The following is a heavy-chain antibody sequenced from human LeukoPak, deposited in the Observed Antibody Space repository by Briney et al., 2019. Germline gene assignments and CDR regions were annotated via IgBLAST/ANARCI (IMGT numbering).Heavy chain of an antibody. CDR3: ARDRIAAAGSRADY. Sequence: PGGSLRLSCAASGFTFSSYSMNWVRQAPGKGLEWVSYISSSSSTIYYADSVKGRFTISRDNAKNSLYLQMNSLRAEDTAVYYCARDRIAAAGSRADYWGQGTLVTVSS. CDR1: GFTFSSYS. D-gene: IGHD6-13*01. J-gene: IGHJ4*02. CDR2: ISSSSSTI. V-gene: IGHV3-48*01.